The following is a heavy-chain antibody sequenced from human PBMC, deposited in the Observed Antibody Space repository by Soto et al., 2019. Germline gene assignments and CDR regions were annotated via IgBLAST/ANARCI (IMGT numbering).Heavy chain of an antibody. Sequence: QLGGSLRLSCAASGFTFDDYAMHWVRQAPGKGLEWVSLISGDGGSTYYADSVKGRFTISRDNSKNSLYLQMNSLRTEDTALYYCAKGGFPTYYYYGMDVWGQGTTVTVSS. CDR1: GFTFDDYA. V-gene: IGHV3-43*02. J-gene: IGHJ6*02. D-gene: IGHD5-12*01. CDR3: AKGGFPTYYYYGMDV. CDR2: ISGDGGST.